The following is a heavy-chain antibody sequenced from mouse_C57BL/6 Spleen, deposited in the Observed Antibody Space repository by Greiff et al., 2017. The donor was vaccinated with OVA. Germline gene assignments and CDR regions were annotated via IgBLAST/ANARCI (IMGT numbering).Heavy chain of an antibody. Sequence: VKLLESGAELVRPGASVTLSCKASGYTFTDYEMHWVKQTPVHGLEWIGAIDPETGGTAYNQKFKGKAILTADKSSSTAYMELRSLTSEDSAVYYCTRLDWVRAYWGQGTLVTVSA. CDR1: GYTFTDYE. CDR3: TRLDWVRAY. J-gene: IGHJ3*01. CDR2: IDPETGGT. D-gene: IGHD4-1*01. V-gene: IGHV1-15*01.